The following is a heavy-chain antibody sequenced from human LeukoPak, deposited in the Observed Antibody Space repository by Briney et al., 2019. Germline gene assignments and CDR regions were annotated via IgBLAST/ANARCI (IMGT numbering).Heavy chain of an antibody. J-gene: IGHJ4*02. CDR3: ARDDCSSTSCWLLDY. V-gene: IGHV3-33*08. CDR1: GFTFSSYG. D-gene: IGHD2-2*01. CDR2: IWYGGSNK. Sequence: GGSLRLSCAASGFTFSSYGMHWVRQAPGKGLEWVAVIWYGGSNKYYADSVKGRFTISRDNSKNTLYLQMNSLRAEDTAVYYCARDDCSSTSCWLLDYWGQGTLVTVSS.